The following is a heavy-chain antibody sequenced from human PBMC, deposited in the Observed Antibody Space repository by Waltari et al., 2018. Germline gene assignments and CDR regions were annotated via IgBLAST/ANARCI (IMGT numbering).Heavy chain of an antibody. CDR1: GGSMSNSY. D-gene: IGHD3-10*01. V-gene: IGHV4-59*08. Sequence: QVQLQESGPGLVKPSETLSLTCSVSGGSMSNSYWSWIRQPPGKGLEWIGYIDHSGNTNYNPSLKSRVTISIDTSKNQFSLKLISVTAADTAVYYCARGWRSPLSPWGQGMLVTVSS. J-gene: IGHJ5*02. CDR3: ARGWRSPLSP. CDR2: IDHSGNT.